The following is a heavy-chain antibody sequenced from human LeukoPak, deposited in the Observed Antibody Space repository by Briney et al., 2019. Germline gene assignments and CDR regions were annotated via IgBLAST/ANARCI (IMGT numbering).Heavy chain of an antibody. D-gene: IGHD2/OR15-2a*01. CDR2: IKWDEIKT. V-gene: IGHV3-7*01. CDR3: KNDITASGALNS. CDR1: GLTFTNYW. J-gene: IGHJ3*01. Sequence: PGGSLRLSCAASGLTFTNYWIHWVRQAPGKGLEWVADIKWDEIKTYYADSVKGRFSISRDNARSSVYLQMNSLRAEDTAVYYCKNDITASGALNSWGQGTMVTVSS.